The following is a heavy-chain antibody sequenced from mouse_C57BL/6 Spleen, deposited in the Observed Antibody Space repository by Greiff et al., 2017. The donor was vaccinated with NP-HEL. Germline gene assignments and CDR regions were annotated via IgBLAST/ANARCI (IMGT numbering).Heavy chain of an antibody. J-gene: IGHJ4*01. V-gene: IGHV1-18*01. CDR2: INPNNGGT. CDR1: GYTFTDYN. D-gene: IGHD2-4*01. CDR3: ARRGHDYDHYAMDY. Sequence: EVQLQQSGPELVKPGASVKIPCKASGYTFTDYNMDWVKQSHGKSLEWIGDINPNNGGTIYNQKFKGKATLTVDKSSSTAYMELRSLTSEDTAVYYCARRGHDYDHYAMDYWGQGTSVTVSS.